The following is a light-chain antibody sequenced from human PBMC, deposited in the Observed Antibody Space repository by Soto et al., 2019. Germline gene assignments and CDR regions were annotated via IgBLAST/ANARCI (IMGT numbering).Light chain of an antibody. V-gene: IGKV2-30*02. J-gene: IGKJ5*01. Sequence: QCQLSLPVTLGQQDSISCRSNQSLVHSDGIAYFSWFQQRPGRSPRRLIYKVSNRDSGVPARFSGSGSGTDFALKISRVEAEDVGVYYCMQGTHWPITFGQGTRLEI. CDR2: KVS. CDR3: MQGTHWPIT. CDR1: QSLVHSDGIAY.